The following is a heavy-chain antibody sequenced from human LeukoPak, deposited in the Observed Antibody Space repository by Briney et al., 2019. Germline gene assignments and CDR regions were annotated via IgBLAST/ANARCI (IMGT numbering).Heavy chain of an antibody. V-gene: IGHV4-39*01. CDR3: ARHRPAHQNFDY. CDR1: GGSISSSSYY. Sequence: SETLSLTCTVSGGSISSSSYYWGWIRQPPGKGLEWIGSIYYSGSTYYNPSLKSRVTISVDTSKNQFSLKLSSVTAADTAVYYCARHRPAHQNFDYWGQGTLVTVSS. J-gene: IGHJ4*02. CDR2: IYYSGST. D-gene: IGHD2-2*01.